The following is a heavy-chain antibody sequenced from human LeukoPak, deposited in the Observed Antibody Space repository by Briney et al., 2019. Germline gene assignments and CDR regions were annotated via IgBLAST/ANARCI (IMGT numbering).Heavy chain of an antibody. V-gene: IGHV3-9*01. D-gene: IGHD3-22*01. CDR3: AKVVEAYYDSSGSVTFDY. J-gene: IGHJ4*02. Sequence: GGSLRLSCAASGFTFDDYAMHWVRQAPGKGLEWVSGISWNSGSIGYADSVKGRFTISRDNAKNSLYLQMNSLRAEDTALYYCAKVVEAYYDSSGSVTFDYWGQGTLVTVPS. CDR2: ISWNSGSI. CDR1: GFTFDDYA.